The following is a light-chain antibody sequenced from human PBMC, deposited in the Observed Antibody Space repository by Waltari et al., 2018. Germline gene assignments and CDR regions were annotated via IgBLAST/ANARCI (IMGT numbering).Light chain of an antibody. CDR3: CSFTSRSTWV. CDR2: DVS. Sequence: QSALPQPASVSGSPGQSLTLSCTGTISDVGGSNYVSWYQQHPGKVPKLLIFDVSNRPSGVSNRFSGSKSGNTASLTISGLQAEDESDYYCCSFTSRSTWVFGGGTKLTVL. J-gene: IGLJ3*02. V-gene: IGLV2-14*01. CDR1: ISDVGGSNY.